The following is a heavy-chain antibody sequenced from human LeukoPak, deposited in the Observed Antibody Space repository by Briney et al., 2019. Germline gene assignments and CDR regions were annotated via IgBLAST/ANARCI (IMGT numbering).Heavy chain of an antibody. D-gene: IGHD3-22*01. CDR2: INPNSGDT. V-gene: IGHV1-2*06. Sequence: ASVKVSCKASGYTFTDYYMHWVRQAPGQGLEWMGRINPNSGDTNYAQKFQGRVTMTRDTSISTAYMELSSLRSDDTAVYYCARDDKSVPAYYYDSSGGDYWGQGTLVTVSS. CDR3: ARDDKSVPAYYYDSSGGDY. J-gene: IGHJ4*02. CDR1: GYTFTDYY.